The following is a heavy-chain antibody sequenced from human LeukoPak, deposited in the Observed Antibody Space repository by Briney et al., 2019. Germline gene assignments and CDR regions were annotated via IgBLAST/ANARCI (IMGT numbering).Heavy chain of an antibody. CDR1: GFTFSSYA. V-gene: IGHV3-64*01. J-gene: IGHJ4*02. Sequence: GGSLRLSCAASGFTFSSYAMHWVRQAPGKGLEYVSAISSNGGSTYYANSVKGRFTISRDNSKNTLYLQMGSLRAEDMAVYYCARSRVVINHADYWGQGTLVTVSS. CDR3: ARSRVVINHADY. D-gene: IGHD3-22*01. CDR2: ISSNGGST.